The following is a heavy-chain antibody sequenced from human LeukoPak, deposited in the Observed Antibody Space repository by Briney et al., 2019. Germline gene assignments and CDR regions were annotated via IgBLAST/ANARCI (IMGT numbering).Heavy chain of an antibody. J-gene: IGHJ4*02. CDR1: GYIFTSYW. Sequence: GEPLQISCKVSGYIFTSYWISWVRQMPGKGLEWMGRIDPSDSYTNYSPSFQGHVTISADKSISTAYLQWSSLKASDTAMYYCARQGDGGSYSVYFDYWGQGTLVTVSS. D-gene: IGHD1-26*01. CDR2: IDPSDSYT. CDR3: ARQGDGGSYSVYFDY. V-gene: IGHV5-10-1*01.